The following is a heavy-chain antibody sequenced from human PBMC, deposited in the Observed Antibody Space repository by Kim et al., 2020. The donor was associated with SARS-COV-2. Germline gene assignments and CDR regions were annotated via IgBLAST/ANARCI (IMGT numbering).Heavy chain of an antibody. Sequence: KLQGRVTMTTDTSTSTAYMELRSLRSDDTAVYYCARDRWTRSGPRRYFDLWGRGTLVTVSS. D-gene: IGHD3-10*01. V-gene: IGHV1-18*01. CDR3: ARDRWTRSGPRRYFDL. J-gene: IGHJ2*01.